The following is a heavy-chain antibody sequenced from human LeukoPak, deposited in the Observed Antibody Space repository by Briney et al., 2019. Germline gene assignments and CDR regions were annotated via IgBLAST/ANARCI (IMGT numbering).Heavy chain of an antibody. CDR1: GGSFSGYY. CDR2: VNHSGST. D-gene: IGHD3-3*01. Sequence: PSETLSLTCAVYGGSFSGYYWSWIRQRPGKGLEWIGEVNHSGSTNYNPSLKSRVTISVDTSKNQFSLKLSSVTAADTAVYYCARFAHLYYDFWSGLTHGNWFDPWGQGTLVTVSS. CDR3: ARFAHLYYDFWSGLTHGNWFDP. V-gene: IGHV4-34*01. J-gene: IGHJ5*02.